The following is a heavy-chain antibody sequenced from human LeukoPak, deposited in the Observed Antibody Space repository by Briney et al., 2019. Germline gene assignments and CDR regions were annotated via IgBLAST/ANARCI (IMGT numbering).Heavy chain of an antibody. CDR2: INPNSGGT. CDR3: ARRSVAARRGAPAWYFDY. V-gene: IGHV1-2*02. D-gene: IGHD6-19*01. Sequence: ASVKVTCKASGYTFTGYYMHWVRQAPGQGLEWMGWINPNSGGTNYAQKFQGRVTMTRDTSISTAYMELSRLRSDDTAVYYCARRSVAARRGAPAWYFDYWGQGTLVTVSS. J-gene: IGHJ4*02. CDR1: GYTFTGYY.